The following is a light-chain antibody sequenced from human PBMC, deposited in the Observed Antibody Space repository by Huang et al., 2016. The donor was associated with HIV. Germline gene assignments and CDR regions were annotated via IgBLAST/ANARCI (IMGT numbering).Light chain of an antibody. CDR1: QTISTY. CDR2: AAS. J-gene: IGKJ4*01. CDR3: QQSYSTRG. Sequence: DIQMTQSPSSLSASVGDRVTIPCRTSQTISTYLNWYQQKPGKAPKLLIYAASNLQSGVPSRFSGSGSETDFTLTISSLQPEDFATYYCQQSYSTRGFGGGTKVEIK. V-gene: IGKV1-39*01.